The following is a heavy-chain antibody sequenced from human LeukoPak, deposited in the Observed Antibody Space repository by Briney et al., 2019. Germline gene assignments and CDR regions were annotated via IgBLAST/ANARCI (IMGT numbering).Heavy chain of an antibody. CDR3: ARDMLESYYGSGSYYPTDYGMDV. Sequence: PSETLSLTCTVSGGSITSSSYYWGWIRQPPGKGPEWIGSIYYTGSTNYNPSLKSRVTISVDTSKNQFSLKLSSVTAADTAAYYCARDMLESYYGSGSYYPTDYGMDVWGQGTTVTVSS. V-gene: IGHV4-39*07. CDR2: IYYTGST. CDR1: GGSITSSSYY. D-gene: IGHD3-10*01. J-gene: IGHJ6*02.